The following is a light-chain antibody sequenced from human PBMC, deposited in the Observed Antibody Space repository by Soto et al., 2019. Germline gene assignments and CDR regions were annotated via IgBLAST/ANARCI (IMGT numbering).Light chain of an antibody. J-gene: IGLJ1*01. CDR1: LSDVSAYTS. V-gene: IGLV2-14*01. CDR2: EVS. CDR3: FTFTTVWPYV. Sequence: QSVLTQPASLSASPGQSITISCAGTLSDVSAYTSVSWFQKPHGKAPTIIISEVSNLRSVVSNRCSVSESGNAASLSISGLQAEDEADYFCFTFTTVWPYVFGTGNKFTVL.